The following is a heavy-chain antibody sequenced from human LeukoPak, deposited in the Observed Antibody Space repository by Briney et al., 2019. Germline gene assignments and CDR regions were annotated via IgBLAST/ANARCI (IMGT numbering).Heavy chain of an antibody. V-gene: IGHV5-51*01. J-gene: IGHJ4*02. CDR3: ARRLRHYYDSSGYSTPYYFDY. D-gene: IGHD3-22*01. CDR2: IYPSDSQT. CDR1: GYSFANYW. Sequence: GESLKIPCKGSGYSFANYWIGWVRQIPGKGLEWMGIIYPSDSQTRYSPSFQGQVTISVDKSISTAFLQWSSLHASDTAIYYCARRLRHYYDSSGYSTPYYFDYWGKGTLVTVSS.